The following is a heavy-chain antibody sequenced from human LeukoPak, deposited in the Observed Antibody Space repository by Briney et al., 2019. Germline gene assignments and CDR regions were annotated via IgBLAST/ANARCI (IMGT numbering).Heavy chain of an antibody. J-gene: IGHJ4*02. Sequence: GGSLRLSCAASGFTFSSYEMNWVRQAPGKGLEWVSYISSSGRTIHYADSVKGRFSISRDNAKNSLYLQMNSLRAEDTAVYYCARHTGYDFAFDYWGQGTLVTVSS. CDR2: ISSSGRTI. CDR3: ARHTGYDFAFDY. CDR1: GFTFSSYE. V-gene: IGHV3-48*03. D-gene: IGHD5-12*01.